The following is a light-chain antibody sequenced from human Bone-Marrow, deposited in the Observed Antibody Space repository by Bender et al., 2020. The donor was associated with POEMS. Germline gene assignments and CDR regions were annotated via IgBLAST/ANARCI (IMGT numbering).Light chain of an antibody. Sequence: QSALTQPASVSGSPGQSITISCTGTGSDVGGYNYVSWYQQHPGKAPKLMIYDVSSRPSGVSSRFSGSKSGNTASLTISGLQAEDEADYYCCSFTSSSSYVFGTGTKVTVL. CDR2: DVS. V-gene: IGLV2-14*03. J-gene: IGLJ1*01. CDR1: GSDVGGYNY. CDR3: CSFTSSSSYV.